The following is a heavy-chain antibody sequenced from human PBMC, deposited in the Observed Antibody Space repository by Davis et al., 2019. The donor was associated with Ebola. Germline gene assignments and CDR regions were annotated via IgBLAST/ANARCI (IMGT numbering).Heavy chain of an antibody. CDR3: ARDLSDYYDSSGYYYGMDV. V-gene: IGHV1-69*13. D-gene: IGHD3-22*01. Sequence: SVKVSCKASGGTFSSYAISWVRQAPGQGLEWMGGIIPIFGTANYAQKFQGRVTITADESTSTAYMELSSLRSEDTAVYYCARDLSDYYDSSGYYYGMDVWGQGTTVTVSS. CDR1: GGTFSSYA. CDR2: IIPIFGTA. J-gene: IGHJ6*02.